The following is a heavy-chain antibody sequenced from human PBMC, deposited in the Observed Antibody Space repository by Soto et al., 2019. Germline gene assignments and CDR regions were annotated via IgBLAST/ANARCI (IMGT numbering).Heavy chain of an antibody. V-gene: IGHV3-66*01. CDR3: VSGIGVSATGDGFDL. CDR1: GFTIGGNH. CDR2: FYAGGSA. Sequence: EVQLVESGGGSVQPGGSLRLSCTASGFTIGGNHMSWVRQAPGGGLEWVSIFYAGGSAYYADSVKARFIISRDYSKNKIYLQMNSLRAQDTAVYYCVSGIGVSATGDGFDLWGQGTMVTVSS. D-gene: IGHD6-19*01. J-gene: IGHJ3*01.